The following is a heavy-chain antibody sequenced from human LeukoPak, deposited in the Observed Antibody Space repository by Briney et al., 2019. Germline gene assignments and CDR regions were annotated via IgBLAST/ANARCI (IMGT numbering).Heavy chain of an antibody. D-gene: IGHD3-10*01. J-gene: IGHJ5*02. CDR2: IYHSGST. V-gene: IGHV4-30-2*01. Sequence: SQTLSLTCAVSGGSISSGGYSWSWIRQPPGKGLEWIGYIYHSGSTYYNPSLKSRVTISVDRSKNQFSLKLSSVTAADTAVYYCATLVRSGGPRFDPWGQGTLVTVSS. CDR1: GGSISSGGYS. CDR3: ATLVRSGGPRFDP.